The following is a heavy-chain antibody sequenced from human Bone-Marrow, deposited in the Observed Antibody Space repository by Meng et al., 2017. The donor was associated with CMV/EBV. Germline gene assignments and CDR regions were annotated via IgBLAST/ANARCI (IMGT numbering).Heavy chain of an antibody. CDR3: ARGKGHFGDELPYYYSVDA. CDR2: TSYDGSNK. CDR1: GFTFSSYA. V-gene: IGHV3-30-3*01. D-gene: IGHD3-10*01. Sequence: GGSLRLSCAASGFTFSSYAMHWVRQAPGKGLEWVAVTSYDGSNKYYADSVKGRFTISRDNSKNTLYMQMDSLRDEDTAVYYCARGKGHFGDELPYYYSVDAWGQGTTVTVSS. J-gene: IGHJ6*02.